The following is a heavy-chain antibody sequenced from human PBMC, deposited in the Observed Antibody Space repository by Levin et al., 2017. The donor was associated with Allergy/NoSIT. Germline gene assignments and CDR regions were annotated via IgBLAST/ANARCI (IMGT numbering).Heavy chain of an antibody. CDR3: ARDRAGAPLQRGLDV. J-gene: IGHJ6*01. Sequence: GGSLRLSCAASGFSFSTYAINWVRQAPGRGLEWVSASRNGATTYYADSVKGRFTISRDNSQNTLILHMSSLRVEDTAVYYCARDRAGAPLQRGLDVWGQGTTVTVSS. V-gene: IGHV3-23*01. D-gene: IGHD1-26*01. CDR1: GFSFSTYA. CDR2: SRNGATT.